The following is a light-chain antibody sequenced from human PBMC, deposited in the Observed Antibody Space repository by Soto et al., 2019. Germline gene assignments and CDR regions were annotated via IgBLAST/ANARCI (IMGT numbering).Light chain of an antibody. Sequence: ENVLTQSPGTLSLSPGERATLSCRASQTVTSSHIAWYQQKPGQAPRLLVYGASSRATGIPDRFSGGGAGTDFTLTISRLVAEDFAVYYCHQYGSSPWTFGQGTQVEIK. CDR3: HQYGSSPWT. V-gene: IGKV3-20*01. J-gene: IGKJ1*01. CDR2: GAS. CDR1: QTVTSSH.